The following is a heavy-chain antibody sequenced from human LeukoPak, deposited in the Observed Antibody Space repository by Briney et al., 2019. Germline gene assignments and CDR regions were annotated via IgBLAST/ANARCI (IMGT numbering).Heavy chain of an antibody. Sequence: SETLSLTCAVSGYSISSGYYWDWIRQPPEKGLEWIGTNYHSGSTYYNPSLKSRFTISVDTSKNQFSLKLSSLTAADTAVYYCARKAVDYYMDVWGKGTTVTVSS. CDR3: ARKAVDYYMDV. CDR1: GYSISSGYY. J-gene: IGHJ6*03. V-gene: IGHV4-38-2*01. CDR2: NYHSGST.